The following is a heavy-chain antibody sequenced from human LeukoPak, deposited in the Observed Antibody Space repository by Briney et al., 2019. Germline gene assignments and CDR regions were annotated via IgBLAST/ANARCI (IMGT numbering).Heavy chain of an antibody. D-gene: IGHD6-19*01. CDR2: ISYDGSNK. V-gene: IGHV3-30*03. CDR3: ARGPGWNYFDY. Sequence: GGSLRLSCAASGFTFSSYGMHWVRQAPGKGLEWVAVISYDGSNKYYADSVKGRFTISRDNSKNTLYFQMNSLRAEDTAVYYCARGPGWNYFDYWGQGTLVTVSS. J-gene: IGHJ4*02. CDR1: GFTFSSYG.